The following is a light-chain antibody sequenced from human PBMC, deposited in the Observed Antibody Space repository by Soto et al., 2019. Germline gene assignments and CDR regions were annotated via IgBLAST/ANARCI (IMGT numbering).Light chain of an antibody. V-gene: IGKV1-39*01. CDR3: QQSYTSPYT. CDR1: QSISRD. Sequence: DIQMTQSPSSLSASVGDRVTIMCRASQSISRDLNWYQQKPGKAPKLLIYTASSLESGVPSRFSGSGSGTDFTLTISSLQPEDFATYYCQQSYTSPYTFGQGTKLQIK. J-gene: IGKJ2*01. CDR2: TAS.